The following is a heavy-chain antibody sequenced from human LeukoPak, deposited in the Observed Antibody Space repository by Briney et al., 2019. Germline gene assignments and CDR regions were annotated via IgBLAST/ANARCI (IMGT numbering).Heavy chain of an antibody. Sequence: SETLSLTCTVSGGSISSSSYYWGWIRQPPGKGLEWIGSIYYSGSTYYNPSLKSRVTISVDTSKNQFSLKLSSVTAADTAVYYCARRTLRLGELLPFDYWGQGTLGTVSS. J-gene: IGHJ4*02. CDR2: IYYSGST. D-gene: IGHD3-16*01. CDR3: ARRTLRLGELLPFDY. CDR1: GGSISSSSYY. V-gene: IGHV4-39*01.